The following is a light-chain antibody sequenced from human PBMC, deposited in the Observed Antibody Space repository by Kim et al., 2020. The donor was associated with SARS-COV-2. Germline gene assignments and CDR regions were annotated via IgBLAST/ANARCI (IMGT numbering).Light chain of an antibody. V-gene: IGKV1-33*01. Sequence: ASVGARVSITCLASQDIRNYVNWYQQRPGEAPKLLIYDASSLETGVPSGFSGSGSGTEFTFTISSLQPEHVATYYCQQYDELPFTFGPGTKVDIK. J-gene: IGKJ3*01. CDR1: QDIRNY. CDR3: QQYDELPFT. CDR2: DAS.